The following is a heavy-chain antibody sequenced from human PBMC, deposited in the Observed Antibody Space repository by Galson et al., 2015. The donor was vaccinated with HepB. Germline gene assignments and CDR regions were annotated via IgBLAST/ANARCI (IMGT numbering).Heavy chain of an antibody. CDR3: ARMTPAAPSKSDAFDI. D-gene: IGHD6-6*01. CDR2: IDWDDDK. J-gene: IGHJ3*02. V-gene: IGHV2-70*01. CDR1: VFSLSTSGMC. Sequence: PALVKPTQTLTLTCTFSVFSLSTSGMCVSWIRQPPGKALEWLALIDWDDDKYYSTSLKTRLTISKDTSKNQVVLTMTNMDPVDTATYYCARMTPAAPSKSDAFDIWGQGTMVTVSS.